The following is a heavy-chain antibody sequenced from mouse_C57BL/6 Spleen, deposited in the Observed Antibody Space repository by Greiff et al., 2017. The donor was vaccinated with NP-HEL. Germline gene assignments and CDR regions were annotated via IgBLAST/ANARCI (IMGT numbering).Heavy chain of an antibody. V-gene: IGHV1-18*01. D-gene: IGHD1-1*01. CDR1: GYTFTDYN. CDR2: INPNNGGT. CDR3: ERLGYYGSSPYYFDY. J-gene: IGHJ2*01. Sequence: VQLQQSGPELVKPGASVKIPCKASGYTFTDYNMDWVKQSHGKSLEWIGDINPNNGGTIYNQKFKGKATLTVDKSSSTAYMELRSLTSEDTAVYYCERLGYYGSSPYYFDYWGQGTTLTVSS.